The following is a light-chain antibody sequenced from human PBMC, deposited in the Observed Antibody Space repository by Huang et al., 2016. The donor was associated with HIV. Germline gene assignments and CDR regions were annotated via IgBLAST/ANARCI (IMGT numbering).Light chain of an antibody. J-gene: IGKJ4*01. CDR1: QSINSY. Sequence: DIQMTQSPSSLSASVGDRVTITCRASQSINSYLNWYKKKPVKATKVLIYAASSLQSGVPSRFSGSGSVTDFTLTINSLQPEDFAIYYCQQSYNTPLTFGGGTRLEIK. CDR2: AAS. CDR3: QQSYNTPLT. V-gene: IGKV1-39*01.